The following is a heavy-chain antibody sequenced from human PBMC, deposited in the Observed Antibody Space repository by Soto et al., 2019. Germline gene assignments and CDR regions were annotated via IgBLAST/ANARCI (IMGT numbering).Heavy chain of an antibody. Sequence: GESLKISCKGSGYSFTSYWIGWVRQMPGKGLEWMGIIYPGDSDTRYSPSFQGQVTISADKSISTAYLQWSSLKASDTAMYYCARSLLGGYCSSTSCYRGGYYYYGMDVWGQGTTVTVSS. D-gene: IGHD2-2*01. J-gene: IGHJ6*02. V-gene: IGHV5-51*01. CDR1: GYSFTSYW. CDR3: ARSLLGGYCSSTSCYRGGYYYYGMDV. CDR2: IYPGDSDT.